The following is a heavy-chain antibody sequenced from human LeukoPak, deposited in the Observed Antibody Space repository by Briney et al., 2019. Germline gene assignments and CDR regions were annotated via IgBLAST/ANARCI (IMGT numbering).Heavy chain of an antibody. CDR2: IIPIFGTA. CDR3: VRDSLSIAETAAGDTFDI. V-gene: IGHV1-69*01. CDR1: GGTFSSYA. D-gene: IGHD6-6*01. Sequence: SVKVSCKASGGTFSSYAISWVRQAPGQGLEWMGGIIPIFGTANYAQKFQGRVTITADQSTSTAYMELSSLRSEDTAVYYCVRDSLSIAETAAGDTFDIWGQGTMVTVSS. J-gene: IGHJ3*02.